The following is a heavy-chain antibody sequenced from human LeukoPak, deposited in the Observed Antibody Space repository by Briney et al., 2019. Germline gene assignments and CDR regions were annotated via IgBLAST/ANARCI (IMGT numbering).Heavy chain of an antibody. Sequence: PSGTLSLTCAVSGGSISSSNWWSWVRQPPGKGLEWIGEIYHSGSTNYNPSLKSRVTISVDTSKNQFSLRLTSVTAADTGVYYCARLPRRYCSSTICFAYWGQGTLVTVSS. J-gene: IGHJ4*02. CDR1: GGSISSSNW. CDR3: ARLPRRYCSSTICFAY. D-gene: IGHD2-2*01. V-gene: IGHV4-4*02. CDR2: IYHSGST.